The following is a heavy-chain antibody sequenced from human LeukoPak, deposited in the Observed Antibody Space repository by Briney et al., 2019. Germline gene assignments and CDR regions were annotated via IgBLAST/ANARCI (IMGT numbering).Heavy chain of an antibody. J-gene: IGHJ4*02. CDR3: ARGTPFCTSASCYNF. CDR2: MNPSSANT. V-gene: IGHV1-8*02. D-gene: IGHD2-2*02. CDR1: GYTFTSYD. Sequence: GASVKVSCEASGYTFTSYDINWVRQAAGQGLEWMGWMNPSSANTGYAQKFQGRVTMTRDTSISTAYMELSSLTTEDTAVYYCARGTPFCTSASCYNFWGQGTLVTVSS.